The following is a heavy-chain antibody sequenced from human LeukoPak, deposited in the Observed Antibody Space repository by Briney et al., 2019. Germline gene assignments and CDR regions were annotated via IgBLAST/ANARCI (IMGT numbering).Heavy chain of an antibody. Sequence: ETLSLTCAVYGGSFSGYYWSWIRQPPGKGLEWVSSISSSSSYIYYADSVKGRFTISRDNAKNSLYLQMNSLRAEDTAVYYCARRGSSVVYYYYYYMDVWGKGTTVTVSS. J-gene: IGHJ6*03. CDR2: ISSSSSYI. CDR1: GGSFSGYY. D-gene: IGHD3-16*01. V-gene: IGHV3-21*01. CDR3: ARRGSSVVYYYYYYMDV.